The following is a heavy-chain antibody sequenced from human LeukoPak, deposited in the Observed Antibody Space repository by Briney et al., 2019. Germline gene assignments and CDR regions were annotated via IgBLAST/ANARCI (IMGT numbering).Heavy chain of an antibody. CDR2: IRYDGSNK. Sequence: PGGSLRLSCAASGFTFNNYGMHWVRQAPGKGLEWMAFIRYDGSNKYYADSVKGRFTISRDNSKNTLYLQMNSLRAEDTAVYYCAKDPSSQQQGDYWGQGTLVTVSS. D-gene: IGHD6-13*01. CDR1: GFTFNNYG. J-gene: IGHJ4*02. V-gene: IGHV3-30*02. CDR3: AKDPSSQQQGDY.